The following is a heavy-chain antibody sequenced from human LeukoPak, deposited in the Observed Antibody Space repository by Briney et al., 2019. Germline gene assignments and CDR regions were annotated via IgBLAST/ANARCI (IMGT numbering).Heavy chain of an antibody. Sequence: GESLKISCKGSGYSFTNYWIGWVRQMPGKGLEWMGITYPGDSDTRYSPSFQGRFTISADKSISTAYLQCSGLKASDTAMYYCARQGLTPAAPVDYWGQGTLVTVSS. CDR3: ARQGLTPAAPVDY. CDR1: GYSFTNYW. CDR2: TYPGDSDT. D-gene: IGHD2-2*01. V-gene: IGHV5-51*01. J-gene: IGHJ4*02.